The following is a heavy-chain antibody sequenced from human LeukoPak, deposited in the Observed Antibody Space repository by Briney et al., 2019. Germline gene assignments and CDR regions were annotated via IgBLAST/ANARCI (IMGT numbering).Heavy chain of an antibody. V-gene: IGHV1-18*01. Sequence: ASVKVSCKASGYTFTSYGISWVRQAPGQGLEWMGWISAYNGNTNYAQKLQGRVTMTEDTSTDTAYMELSSLRSEDTAVYYCATGGGSYSFDYWGQGTLVTVSS. CDR3: ATGGGSYSFDY. CDR2: ISAYNGNT. CDR1: GYTFTSYG. J-gene: IGHJ4*02. D-gene: IGHD1-26*01.